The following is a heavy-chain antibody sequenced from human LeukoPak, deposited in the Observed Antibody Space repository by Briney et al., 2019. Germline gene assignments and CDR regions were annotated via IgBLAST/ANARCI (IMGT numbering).Heavy chain of an antibody. V-gene: IGHV4-39*07. CDR1: GGSISSSSYY. J-gene: IGHJ4*02. Sequence: PSETLSLTCTVSGGSISSSSYYWGWIRQPPGKGLEWIGSIYYSGSTYYNPSLKSRVTISVDTSKNQFSLKLSSVTAADTAVYYCARGLEVATRPPDFGYWGQGTLVTVSS. CDR3: ARGLEVATRPPDFGY. CDR2: IYYSGST. D-gene: IGHD5-24*01.